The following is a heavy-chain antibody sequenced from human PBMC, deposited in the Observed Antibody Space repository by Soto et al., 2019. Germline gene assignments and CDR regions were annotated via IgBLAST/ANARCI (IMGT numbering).Heavy chain of an antibody. J-gene: IGHJ6*02. CDR2: IYPGDSDT. V-gene: IGHV5-51*01. D-gene: IGHD4-4*01. Sequence: GESLKISCKGSGYTFTDYWIGWVRQLPGKGLEWMGIIYPGDSDTRYSPSFQGHVTITVDKSTSTAYLQWNTLKASDTAMYYCARHLSNFRYYYYAMDVWGQGTTVTVSS. CDR1: GYTFTDYW. CDR3: ARHLSNFRYYYYAMDV.